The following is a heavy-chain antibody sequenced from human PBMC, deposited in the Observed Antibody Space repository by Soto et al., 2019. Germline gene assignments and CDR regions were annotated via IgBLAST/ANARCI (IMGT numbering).Heavy chain of an antibody. V-gene: IGHV4-34*01. CDR1: GGSFSGYY. CDR2: INHSGST. D-gene: IGHD3-3*01. CDR3: ASRGGFWSGYYLAFDI. J-gene: IGHJ3*02. Sequence: SETLSLTCAVYGGSFSGYYWSWIRQPPGKGLEWIGEINHSGSTNYNPSLKSRVTISVDTSKNQFSLKLSSVTAADTAVYYCASRGGFWSGYYLAFDIWGQGTMVTVSS.